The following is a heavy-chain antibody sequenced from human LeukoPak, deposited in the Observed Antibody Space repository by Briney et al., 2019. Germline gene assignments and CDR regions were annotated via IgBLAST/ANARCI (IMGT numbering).Heavy chain of an antibody. CDR3: ARDKYSSSSFDY. CDR2: IYYSGST. Sequence: PSETLSLTCTVSGGSISSSSYYWGWIRQPPGKGLEWIGSIYYSGSTYYNPSLKSRVTISVDTSKNQFSLKLSSVTAADTAVYYCARDKYSSSSFDYWGQGTLVTVSS. CDR1: GGSISSSSYY. D-gene: IGHD6-6*01. V-gene: IGHV4-39*07. J-gene: IGHJ4*02.